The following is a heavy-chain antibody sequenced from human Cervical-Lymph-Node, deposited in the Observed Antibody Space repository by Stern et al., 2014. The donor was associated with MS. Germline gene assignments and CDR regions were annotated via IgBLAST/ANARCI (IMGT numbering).Heavy chain of an antibody. CDR3: ASSDVAASGTFDS. CDR1: GGTLKSHT. V-gene: IGHV1-69*18. CDR2: NARIFGTV. Sequence: QVQLVQAGAEVKKPGSSVKVACKASGGTLKSHTISWVRQAPGEGLEWMGRNARIFGTVNYAHKCQGRVTITADELTNTVHMEMSGLRSEDRAVYYCASSDVAASGTFDSWGQGTQVTVSS. J-gene: IGHJ4*02. D-gene: IGHD6-13*01.